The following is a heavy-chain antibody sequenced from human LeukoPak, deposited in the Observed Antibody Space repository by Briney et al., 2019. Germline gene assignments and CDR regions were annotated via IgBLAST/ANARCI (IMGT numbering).Heavy chain of an antibody. CDR3: AKFDQDWGTFDY. J-gene: IGHJ4*02. D-gene: IGHD7-27*01. CDR2: IKPDSGDT. V-gene: IGHV1-2*06. Sequence: ASVKVSCKASGYTFSGYYIHWVRQAPGQGLEWMGRIKPDSGDTHYVQKFQGRVTMTRDTSITTAYMELSLRSDDTAVYYCAKFDQDWGTFDYWGQGTVVTVSS. CDR1: GYTFSGYY.